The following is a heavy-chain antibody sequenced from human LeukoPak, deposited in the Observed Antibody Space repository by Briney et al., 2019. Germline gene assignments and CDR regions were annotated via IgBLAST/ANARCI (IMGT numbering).Heavy chain of an antibody. V-gene: IGHV1-46*01. Sequence: ASVKVSCKASGYXFSSYYMHWVRQAPGQGLEWVGLINPTGDSTNYAQNFRGRVTMTRDTSTSTVYMDLSSLRSEDTAVYYCAREASGGYFDYWGQGTLVTVSS. CDR1: GYXFSSYY. J-gene: IGHJ4*02. CDR3: AREASGGYFDY. CDR2: INPTGDST. D-gene: IGHD4-23*01.